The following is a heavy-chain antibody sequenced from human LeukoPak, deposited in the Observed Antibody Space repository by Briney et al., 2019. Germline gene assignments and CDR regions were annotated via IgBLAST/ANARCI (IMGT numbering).Heavy chain of an antibody. Sequence: GGSLRLSCAASGFTVGNAWMNWVRQAPGKGLEWVGRIKTKTDGGTTGYAAPVKGRFTISRDDSKNTLYLQMNSLKTEDTAVYYCTQDLDYYDSSGYYFWGQGTLVTVSS. CDR2: IKTKTDGGTT. D-gene: IGHD3-22*01. J-gene: IGHJ4*02. V-gene: IGHV3-15*07. CDR3: TQDLDYYDSSGYYF. CDR1: GFTVGNAW.